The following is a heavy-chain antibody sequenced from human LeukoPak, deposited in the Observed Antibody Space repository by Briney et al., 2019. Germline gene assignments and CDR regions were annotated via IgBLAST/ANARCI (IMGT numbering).Heavy chain of an antibody. J-gene: IGHJ5*02. CDR1: GGSISSYY. V-gene: IGHV4-39*01. D-gene: IGHD3-3*01. CDR2: IYYSGST. Sequence: SETLSLTCTVSGGSISSYYWGWIRQPPGKGLEWIGSIYYSGSTYYNPSLKSRVTISVDTSKNQFSLKLSSVTAADTAVYYCARHLRFLEWLYNWFDPWGQGTLVTVSS. CDR3: ARHLRFLEWLYNWFDP.